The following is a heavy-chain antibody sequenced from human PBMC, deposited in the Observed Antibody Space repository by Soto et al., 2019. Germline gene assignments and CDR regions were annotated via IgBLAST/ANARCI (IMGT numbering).Heavy chain of an antibody. CDR3: ARDSSSWYRGYYYYGMDV. D-gene: IGHD6-13*01. CDR2: IWYDGSNK. CDR1: GFTFSSYG. Sequence: QVQLVESGGGVVQPGRSLRLSCAASGFTFSSYGMHWVRQAPGKGLEWVAVIWYDGSNKYYADSVKGRFTISRDNSKNTLYLQMNSLRAEDTAVYYCARDSSSWYRGYYYYGMDVLGQGTTVTVSS. V-gene: IGHV3-33*01. J-gene: IGHJ6*01.